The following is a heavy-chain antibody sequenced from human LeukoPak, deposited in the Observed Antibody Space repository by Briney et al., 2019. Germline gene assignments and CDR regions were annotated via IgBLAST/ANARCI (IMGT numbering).Heavy chain of an antibody. D-gene: IGHD3-3*01. Sequence: SETLSLTCSVSGDSISMYYWNWIRQSPGKGLEWIGYIDHTGSTNYNPSLNSRVTISRDTSTNHFSLKLSSVTAADTAVYYCARVFSYPLRAPFDPWGQGTLVTVSS. J-gene: IGHJ5*02. CDR2: IDHTGST. CDR1: GDSISMYY. V-gene: IGHV4-59*01. CDR3: ARVFSYPLRAPFDP.